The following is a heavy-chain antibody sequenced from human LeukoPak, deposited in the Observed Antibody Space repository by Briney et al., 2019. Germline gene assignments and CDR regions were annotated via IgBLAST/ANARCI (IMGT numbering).Heavy chain of an antibody. CDR2: ISGDSKYI. J-gene: IGHJ5*02. CDR1: GFTFSRYT. CDR3: ARVLSGSWDWFDP. V-gene: IGHV3-21*01. Sequence: GGSLRLSCAGSGFTFSRYTFNWVRQAPGRGLEWVSAISGDSKYIYYTDSVKGRFTISRDNAKNSVFLQMNSLRVEDTAVYYCARVLSGSWDWFDPWGQGTLVTVSS. D-gene: IGHD3-22*01.